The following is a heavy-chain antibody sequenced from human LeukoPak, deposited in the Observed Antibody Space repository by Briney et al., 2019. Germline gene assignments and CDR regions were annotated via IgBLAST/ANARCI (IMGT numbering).Heavy chain of an antibody. CDR3: AKRPYSSGWAHFDY. Sequence: GGSLSLSCAASGFTFSNYAMSWVRQAPGKGLEWVSGISGSGGSIYYADSVKGRFTISRDNSKNTLYLQMNSLRAEDTAVYYCAKRPYSSGWAHFDYWGQGTLVTVSS. V-gene: IGHV3-23*01. J-gene: IGHJ4*02. CDR2: ISGSGGSI. CDR1: GFTFSNYA. D-gene: IGHD6-19*01.